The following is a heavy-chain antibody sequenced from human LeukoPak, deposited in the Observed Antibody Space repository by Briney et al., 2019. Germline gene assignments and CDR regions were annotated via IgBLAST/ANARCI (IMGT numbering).Heavy chain of an antibody. Sequence: PSETLSLTCTVSGGSVTGYYWTWIRQPAGKGLEWIGEINHSGSTNYNPSLKSRVTISVDTSKNQFSLKLSSVTAADTAVYYCARELSGYGDYVGYYFDYWGQGTLVTVSS. D-gene: IGHD4-17*01. CDR3: ARELSGYGDYVGYYFDY. J-gene: IGHJ4*02. V-gene: IGHV4-34*01. CDR2: INHSGST. CDR1: GGSVTGYY.